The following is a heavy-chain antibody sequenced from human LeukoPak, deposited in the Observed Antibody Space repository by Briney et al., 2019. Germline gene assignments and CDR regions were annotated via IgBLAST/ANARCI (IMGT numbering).Heavy chain of an antibody. J-gene: IGHJ4*02. CDR1: GFTFSRKA. Sequence: GGCLRLSCEASGFTFSRKAMSWVRQAPGKGLEWVSTTSDSGSGTYYADSVKGRFIISRDNSKNTLYLQMSSLRVEDTTIYYCAKGIPRSAYCIRDNCHRQSTYFDYWGPGSLVTVSS. D-gene: IGHD1-20*01. CDR2: TSDSGSGT. CDR3: AKGIPRSAYCIRDNCHRQSTYFDY. V-gene: IGHV3-23*01.